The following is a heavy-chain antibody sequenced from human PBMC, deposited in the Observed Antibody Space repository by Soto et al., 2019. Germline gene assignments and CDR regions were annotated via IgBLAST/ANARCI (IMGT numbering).Heavy chain of an antibody. CDR2: IIPVLNIT. CDR1: GGTCTNST. J-gene: IGHJ4*02. CDR3: AKAPTASAPFLF. D-gene: IGHD2-21*01. V-gene: IGHV1-69*02. Sequence: QVQLVQSGTEMKRPGSSVKVSCETSGGTCTNSTFNWVRQAPGQGLEWMGWIIPVLNITNYAQKFQGRINVAADKSTSTAYLELSSLRSEDTAIYFCAKAPTASAPFLFWGQGTLVTVSS.